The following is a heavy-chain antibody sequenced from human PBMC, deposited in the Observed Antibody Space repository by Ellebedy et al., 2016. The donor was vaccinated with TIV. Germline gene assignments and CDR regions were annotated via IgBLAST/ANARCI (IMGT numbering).Heavy chain of an antibody. V-gene: IGHV3-21*01. CDR1: GFTFSSYS. D-gene: IGHD6-13*01. CDR3: ASIARYYYGMDV. J-gene: IGHJ6*02. CDR2: ISSSSSYI. Sequence: GESLKISCAASGFTFSSYSMNWVRQAPGKGLEWVSSISSSSSYIYYADSVKGRFTISRDNAKNSLYLQTNSLRAEDTAVYYCASIARYYYGMDVWGQGTTVTVSS.